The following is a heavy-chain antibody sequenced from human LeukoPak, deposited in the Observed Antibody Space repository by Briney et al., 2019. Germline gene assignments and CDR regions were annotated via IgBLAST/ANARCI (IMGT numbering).Heavy chain of an antibody. V-gene: IGHV1-69*06. CDR3: ARGVLYGDYGGGDGFDI. Sequence: GASVKVSCKASGYTFTSYDINWVRQATGQGLEWMGGIIPIFGTANYAQRFQGRVTITADKSTSIAYMELNSLRSEDTAVYYCARGVLYGDYGGGDGFDIWGQGTMVSVSS. CDR2: IIPIFGTA. D-gene: IGHD4-17*01. J-gene: IGHJ3*02. CDR1: GYTFTSYD.